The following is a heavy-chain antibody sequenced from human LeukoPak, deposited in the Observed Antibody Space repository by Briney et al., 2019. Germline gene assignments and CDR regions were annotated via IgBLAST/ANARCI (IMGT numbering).Heavy chain of an antibody. CDR3: ARSLIPPTYWYFDS. CDR2: IYSSGNT. J-gene: IGHJ4*02. D-gene: IGHD2-21*01. CDR1: GASVSTYY. Sequence: SETLSLTCTVSGASVSTYYWSWIRQPAGKGLEWIGRIYSSGNTIYNPSLRSRVTMSVDTSKNQFSLKLSSVTAADTALYYCARSLIPPTYWYFDSWGQGTLVTVSS. V-gene: IGHV4-4*07.